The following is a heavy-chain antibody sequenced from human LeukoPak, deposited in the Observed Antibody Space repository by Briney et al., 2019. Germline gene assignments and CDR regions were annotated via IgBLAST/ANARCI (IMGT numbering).Heavy chain of an antibody. CDR2: INPSGCST. CDR1: GYTFTSYY. V-gene: IGHV1-46*01. J-gene: IGHJ4*02. D-gene: IGHD6-19*01. CDR3: SKEDSSGWYVFDY. Sequence: ASVKVSCKASGYTFTSYYMHWVRQAPGQGLEWMGIINPSGCSTSYAQQFQGRVTMTRDTSTSTVYMELSGLRSEGTAVYYLSKEDSSGWYVFDYWGQGSLVTVSA.